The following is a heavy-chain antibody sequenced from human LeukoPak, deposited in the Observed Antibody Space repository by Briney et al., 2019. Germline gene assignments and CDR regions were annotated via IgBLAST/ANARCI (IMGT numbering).Heavy chain of an antibody. CDR1: GGSISSTSYY. J-gene: IGHJ4*02. D-gene: IGHD2-8*01. V-gene: IGHV4-39*07. CDR2: IYYSWDT. CDR3: AREGPRQGMAQGYFDY. Sequence: PSETLSLTCTVSGGSISSTSYYWGWIRQPPGKGLEWIGSIYYSWDTYYNPSLKSRVTMSVDTSKNQFSLKLSSVTAADTAVYYCAREGPRQGMAQGYFDYWGQGTLVTVSS.